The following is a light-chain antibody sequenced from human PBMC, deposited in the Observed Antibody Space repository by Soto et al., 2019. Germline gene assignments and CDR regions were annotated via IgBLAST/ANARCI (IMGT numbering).Light chain of an antibody. CDR1: QDIRGA. J-gene: IGKJ5*01. V-gene: IGKV1-13*02. CDR2: DVS. CDR3: QQFNSYPIT. Sequence: AIQVTQSPSSLSASVGDRVTITCRASQDIRGALAWYQQKPGKATKLLIYDVSTLESGVPSRFSSSGSGTEFTLTITSLQPEDFGTYYCQQFNSYPITFGHGTRLEIK.